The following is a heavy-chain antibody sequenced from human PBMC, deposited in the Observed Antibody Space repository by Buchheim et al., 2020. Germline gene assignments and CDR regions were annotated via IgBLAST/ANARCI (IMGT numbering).Heavy chain of an antibody. D-gene: IGHD3-22*01. CDR2: ISSSGSTI. J-gene: IGHJ4*02. Sequence: EVQLVESGGGLVQPGGSLRLSCAASGFTFSSYEMNWVRQAPGKGLEWVSYISSSGSTIYYADSVKGRFTISRDNAKNSLYLQMNSLRAEDTAVYYCARDLYYYDSSGYYPLWGQGTLVTVSS. CDR1: GFTFSSYE. V-gene: IGHV3-48*03. CDR3: ARDLYYYDSSGYYPL.